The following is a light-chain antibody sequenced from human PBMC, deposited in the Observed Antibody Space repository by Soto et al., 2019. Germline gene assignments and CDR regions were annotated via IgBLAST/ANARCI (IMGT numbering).Light chain of an antibody. CDR1: TIGSKG. J-gene: IGLJ2*01. V-gene: IGLV3-21*01. CDR3: EVWDSGSAHVL. Sequence: SYELTQPPSVSVAPGETARISCGGNTIGSKGLHWYQQRPGQAPVLVIYSDTDLPPVIPERFSGSNSANMATLTISRVEAGDEADYYCEVWDSGSAHVLFGGGTKVTVL. CDR2: SDT.